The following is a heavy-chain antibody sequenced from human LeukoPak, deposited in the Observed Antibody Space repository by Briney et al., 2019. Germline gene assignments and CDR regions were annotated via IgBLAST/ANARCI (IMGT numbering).Heavy chain of an antibody. D-gene: IGHD3-22*01. CDR3: ARQQAYYYDSSGYYSGYYFDY. Sequence: KSSETLSLTCTVSGGSISSSSYYWGWIRQPPGKGLEWIGSIYYSGSTYYNPSLKSRVTISVDTSKNQFSLKLSSVTAADTAVYYCARQQAYYYDSSGYYSGYYFDYWGQGTLVTVSS. CDR2: IYYSGST. CDR1: GGSISSSSYY. J-gene: IGHJ4*02. V-gene: IGHV4-39*01.